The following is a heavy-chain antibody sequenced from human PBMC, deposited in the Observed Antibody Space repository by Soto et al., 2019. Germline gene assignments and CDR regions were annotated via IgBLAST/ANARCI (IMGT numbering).Heavy chain of an antibody. V-gene: IGHV3-48*01. J-gene: IGHJ6*04. CDR2: ISSSSSTI. CDR1: GFTFSSYA. D-gene: IGHD6-19*01. Sequence: SLRLSCAASGFTFSSYAMSWVRQAPGKGLEWVSAISSSSSTIYYADSVKGRFTISRDNAKNSLYLQMNSLRAEDTAVYYCARDRGSGWIWGKGTTVTVSS. CDR3: ARDRGSGWI.